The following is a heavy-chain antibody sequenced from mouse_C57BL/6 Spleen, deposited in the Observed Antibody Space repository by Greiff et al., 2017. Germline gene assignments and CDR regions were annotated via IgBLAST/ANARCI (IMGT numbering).Heavy chain of an antibody. D-gene: IGHD2-3*01. CDR3: ARNDGSYYAMDY. CDR1: GYAFSSSW. V-gene: IGHV1-82*01. CDR2: IYPGDGDT. J-gene: IGHJ4*01. Sequence: QVQLQQSGPELVKPGASVKISCKASGYAFSSSWMNWVKQRPGKGLEWIGRIYPGDGDTNYNGKFKGKATLTADKSSSTAYMQLSSLTSEDSAVYFCARNDGSYYAMDYWGQGTSVTVSS.